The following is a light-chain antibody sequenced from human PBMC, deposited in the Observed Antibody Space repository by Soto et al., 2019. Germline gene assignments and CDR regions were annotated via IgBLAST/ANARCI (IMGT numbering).Light chain of an antibody. V-gene: IGLV2-14*01. J-gene: IGLJ1*01. CDR2: EVS. CDR1: SSDVGFYKS. Sequence: QSALTQPASVSGSPGQSITISCAGTSSDVGFYKSVSWYQHHPGRAPKLIIYEVSNRPSGVSNRFSGSKSGNTASLTISGLQAEDEADYYCSSYTSSSTLVFGTGTKLTVL. CDR3: SSYTSSSTLV.